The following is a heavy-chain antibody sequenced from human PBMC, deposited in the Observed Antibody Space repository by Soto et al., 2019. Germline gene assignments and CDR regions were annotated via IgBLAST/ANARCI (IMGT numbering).Heavy chain of an antibody. CDR2: IKRDGSEK. CDR3: ATGRIVVVTAGFPEYFQH. J-gene: IGHJ1*01. CDR1: GFTFSSYW. V-gene: IGHV3-7*01. Sequence: EVQLVESGGGLVQPGGSLRLSCAASGFTFSSYWMSWVRQAPGKGLEWVANIKRDGSEKYYVDSVKGRFTISRDNAKNSLYLQMNSLRAEDTAVYYCATGRIVVVTAGFPEYFQHWGQGTLVTVSS. D-gene: IGHD2-21*02.